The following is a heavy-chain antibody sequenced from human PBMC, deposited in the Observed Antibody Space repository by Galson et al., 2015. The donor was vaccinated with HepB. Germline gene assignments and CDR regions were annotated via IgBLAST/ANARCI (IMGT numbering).Heavy chain of an antibody. J-gene: IGHJ6*03. CDR2: IST. D-gene: IGHD2-2*01. Sequence: SVKVSCKASGYTFTNYDIGWVRQAPGQGLQWLGWISTKNAQKVQGRVTMTTDTATSTAYMELDRLTSDDTAVYYCARVDRRVPDAIFGSAEIYYYYYMDVWGEGTTVIVSS. CDR1: GYTFTNYD. V-gene: IGHV1-18*01. CDR3: ARVDRRVPDAIFGSAEIYYYYYMDV.